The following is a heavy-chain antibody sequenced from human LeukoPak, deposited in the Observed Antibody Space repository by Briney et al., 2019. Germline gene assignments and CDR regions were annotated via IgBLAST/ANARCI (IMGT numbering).Heavy chain of an antibody. D-gene: IGHD3-22*01. J-gene: IGHJ4*02. CDR1: GFTFSSYS. V-gene: IGHV3-21*01. CDR3: ARHDGIDY. Sequence: PGGSLRLSCAASGFTFSSYSMNWVRQAPGKGLEWVSSISSSGSYIYYADSVKGRFTVSRGNAKNSLYLQMNSLRAEDTAVYYCARHDGIDYWGQGTLVTVSS. CDR2: ISSSGSYI.